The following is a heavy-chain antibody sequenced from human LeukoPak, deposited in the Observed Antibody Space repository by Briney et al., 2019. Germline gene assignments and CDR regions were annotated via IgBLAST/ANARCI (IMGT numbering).Heavy chain of an antibody. D-gene: IGHD5-24*01. J-gene: IGHJ4*02. CDR2: IYTSGST. Sequence: SETLSLTCTVSGGSISSYYWSWIRQPPGKGLEWIGYIYTSGSTNYNPSLKSRVTISVDTSKNQFSLKLSSVTAADTAVYYCASLDGYSHAFDYWGQGTLVAVSS. CDR1: GGSISSYY. CDR3: ASLDGYSHAFDY. V-gene: IGHV4-4*09.